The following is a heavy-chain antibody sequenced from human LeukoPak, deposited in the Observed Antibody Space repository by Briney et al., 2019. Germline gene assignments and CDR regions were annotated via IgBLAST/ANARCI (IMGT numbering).Heavy chain of an antibody. CDR1: GFSFTDYP. CDR2: IRTTAEGAKYA. V-gene: IGHV3-48*02. CDR3: AADQRYAFDY. J-gene: IGHJ4*02. D-gene: IGHD3-9*01. Sequence: GHSRRLSCATSGFSFTDYPMNWVRQAPGKGLEWISNIRTTAEGAKYAYYADSVKGRVTISRDDGKNTLYLHMNSLRDDDTVVYYGAADQRYAFDYWGQGILVTVSS.